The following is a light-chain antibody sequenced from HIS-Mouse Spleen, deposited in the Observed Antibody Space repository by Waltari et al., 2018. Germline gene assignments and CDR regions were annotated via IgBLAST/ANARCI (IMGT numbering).Light chain of an antibody. CDR1: NIGRKS. J-gene: IGLJ3*02. Sequence: SYVLTQPPSVSVAPGKTARITCGGNNIGRKSVHWYQQKPVQAPVLVVYDESDRPSGIPERFSGSNSGNTATLTISRVEAGDEADYYCQVWDSSSDHPRFGGGTKLTVL. CDR2: DES. V-gene: IGLV3-21*03. CDR3: QVWDSSSDHPR.